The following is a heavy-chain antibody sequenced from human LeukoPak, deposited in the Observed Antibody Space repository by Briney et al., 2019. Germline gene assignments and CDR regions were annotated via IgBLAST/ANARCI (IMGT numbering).Heavy chain of an antibody. J-gene: IGHJ6*03. CDR2: IYYSGST. Sequence: PSETLSLTCSVSGGSISPNCWSWIRQPPGRGLEWIGNIYYSGSTNYNPSLKSRVTISVDTSKNQFSLRLSSVTAADTAVYYCARRLYYYYMGVWGKGTTVTVSS. CDR3: ARRLYYYYMGV. V-gene: IGHV4-59*08. CDR1: GGSISPNC.